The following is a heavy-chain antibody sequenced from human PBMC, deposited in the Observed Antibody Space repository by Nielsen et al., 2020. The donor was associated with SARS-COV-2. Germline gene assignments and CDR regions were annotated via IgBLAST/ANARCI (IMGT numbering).Heavy chain of an antibody. CDR1: GASVTSGENC. D-gene: IGHD2-15*01. CDR3: VGGKVVLASIDY. V-gene: IGHV4-39*01. Sequence: SETLSLTCTVSGASVTSGENCWGWIRQPPGKGLEWIGSFYYDGNTYYSPSLKSRVTTSVDVSKNQLSLNLSSVTAADTAVYYCVGGKVVLASIDYWGQGTLVTVSS. CDR2: FYYDGNT. J-gene: IGHJ4*02.